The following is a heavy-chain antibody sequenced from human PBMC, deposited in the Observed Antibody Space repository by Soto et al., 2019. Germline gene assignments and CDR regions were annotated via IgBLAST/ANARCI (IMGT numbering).Heavy chain of an antibody. CDR1: GGSISSYY. J-gene: IGHJ3*02. V-gene: IGHV4-59*08. CDR3: ARLPQKNAFDI. CDR2: IYYSGST. Sequence: SETLSLTCTVSGGSISSYYWSWIRQPPGKGLEWIGYIYYSGSTNYNPSLKSRVTISVDTSKNQFSLKLSSVTAADTAVYYCARLPQKNAFDIWGQGTMVTVSS.